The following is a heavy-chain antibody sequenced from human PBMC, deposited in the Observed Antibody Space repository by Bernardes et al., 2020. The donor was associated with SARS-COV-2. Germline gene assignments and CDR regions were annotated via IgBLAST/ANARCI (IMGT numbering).Heavy chain of an antibody. CDR2: ISGSGGST. CDR3: AKGRRTMVRGVISIHPFDY. J-gene: IGHJ4*02. CDR1: GFTFSSYA. D-gene: IGHD3-10*01. Sequence: GGSLRLSCAASGFTFSSYAMSWVRQAPGKGLEWVSAISGSGGSTYYADSVKGRFTISRDNSKNTLYLQMNSLRAEDTAVYYCAKGRRTMVRGVISIHPFDYWGQGTLVTVSS. V-gene: IGHV3-23*01.